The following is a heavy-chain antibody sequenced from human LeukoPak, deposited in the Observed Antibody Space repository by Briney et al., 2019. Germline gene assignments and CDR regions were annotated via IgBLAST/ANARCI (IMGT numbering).Heavy chain of an antibody. CDR3: ARPYCSGGSCYYYFDY. D-gene: IGHD2-15*01. J-gene: IGHJ4*02. CDR1: GYTFTSYG. Sequence: ASVKVSCKASGYTFTSYGISWVRQAPGQGLEWMGWISAYNGNTNYAQKLQGRVTMTTDTSTSTAYMELRSLRSDDTAVYYCARPYCSGGSCYYYFDYWGQGNLVTVSS. CDR2: ISAYNGNT. V-gene: IGHV1-18*01.